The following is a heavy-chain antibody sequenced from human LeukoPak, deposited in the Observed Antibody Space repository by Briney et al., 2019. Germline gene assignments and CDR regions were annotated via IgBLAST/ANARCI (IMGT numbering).Heavy chain of an antibody. Sequence: GGSLRLSCAASGFTFSSYAMSWVRQAPGKGLEWVSAISGSAGSTYHADSVEGRFTISRDNSKNTLFLQMNSLRAEDTAVYYCANHKTLNGDYGLDYWGQGSLVTVSS. V-gene: IGHV3-23*01. CDR2: ISGSAGST. J-gene: IGHJ4*02. D-gene: IGHD4-17*01. CDR3: ANHKTLNGDYGLDY. CDR1: GFTFSSYA.